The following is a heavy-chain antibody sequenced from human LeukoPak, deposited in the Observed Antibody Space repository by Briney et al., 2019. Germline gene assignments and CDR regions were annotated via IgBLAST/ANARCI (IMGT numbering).Heavy chain of an antibody. D-gene: IGHD5-18*01. CDR1: GFTFSDYY. J-gene: IGHJ3*02. CDR3: ARSYGYGVDAFDI. V-gene: IGHV3-11*01. Sequence: PGGSLRLSCAASGFTFSDYYMSWIRQAPGKGLEWVSYISSSGSTIYYADSVKGRFTISRDNSKNTLYLQMTSLRAEDTAVYYCARSYGYGVDAFDIWGQGTMVTVSS. CDR2: ISSSGSTI.